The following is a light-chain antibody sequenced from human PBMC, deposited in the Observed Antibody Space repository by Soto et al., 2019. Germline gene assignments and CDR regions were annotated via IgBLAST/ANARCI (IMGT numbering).Light chain of an antibody. J-gene: IGLJ3*02. CDR2: STN. Sequence: QAVVTQEPSFSVSPGGTVTLTCGLSSGSVSTSYYPSWYQQTPGQAPRTLIYSTNTRSSGVPDRFSGSILGNKAALTITGAQADDESDYYCELYMGSGISVFGGGTKVTVL. CDR3: ELYMGSGISV. CDR1: SGSVSTSYY. V-gene: IGLV8-61*01.